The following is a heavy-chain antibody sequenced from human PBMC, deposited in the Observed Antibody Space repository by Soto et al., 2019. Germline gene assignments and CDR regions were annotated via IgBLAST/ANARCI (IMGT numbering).Heavy chain of an antibody. CDR1: GYTFARSS. CDR3: ARHVMVRGVIYHYYYMDV. J-gene: IGHJ6*03. CDR2: IYPANSET. V-gene: IGHV5-51*01. D-gene: IGHD3-10*01. Sequence: GESLKISCKASGYTFARSSIGWVRQMPGKGLEWMGIIYPANSETTYSPSFQGQVTISADMSISTAYLQWSSLKASDTAMYYCARHVMVRGVIYHYYYMDVWGKGTTVTVSS.